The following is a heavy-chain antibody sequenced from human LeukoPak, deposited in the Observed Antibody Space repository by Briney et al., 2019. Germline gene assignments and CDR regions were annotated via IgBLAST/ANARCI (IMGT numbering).Heavy chain of an antibody. CDR1: GGSISSSSYD. Sequence: PSETLSLTCTVSGGSISSSSYDWGGIRQPPGKGVEWIGSIYYSGSTYYTPSLKSRVTISVDTSKNQFSLKLTSVTAADTAVYYCARQTGSGLFILPGGQGTLVTVSS. CDR3: ARQTGSGLFILP. V-gene: IGHV4-39*01. D-gene: IGHD3/OR15-3a*01. J-gene: IGHJ4*02. CDR2: IYYSGST.